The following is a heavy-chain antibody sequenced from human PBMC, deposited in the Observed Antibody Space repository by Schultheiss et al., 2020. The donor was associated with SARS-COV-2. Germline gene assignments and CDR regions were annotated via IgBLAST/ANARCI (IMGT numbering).Heavy chain of an antibody. Sequence: GGSLRLSCAASGFIFRDYGMHWVRQAPGKGLEWVSAISGSGNSTYYADSVKGRFTISRDNSKSTLYLQMNSLRAEDTAVYYCAKEDRYDFWGLYGMDVWGQGTTVTVSS. CDR3: AKEDRYDFWGLYGMDV. CDR1: GFIFRDYG. D-gene: IGHD3-3*01. J-gene: IGHJ6*02. CDR2: ISGSGNST. V-gene: IGHV3-23*01.